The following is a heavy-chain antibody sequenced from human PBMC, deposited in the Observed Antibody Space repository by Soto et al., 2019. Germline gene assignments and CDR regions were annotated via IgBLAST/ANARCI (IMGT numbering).Heavy chain of an antibody. CDR2: IWYDGSST. CDR1: GFTFSRYG. D-gene: IGHD3-3*01. V-gene: IGHV3-33*01. CDR3: ARAYYDFWSGRDRKNPYTEYYYMDV. Sequence: PGGSLRLSCAASGFTFSRYGMHWVRQAPGKGLEWVAVIWYDGSSTSYADSVKGRFTISRDNAKNTLYLQMNSLRAEDTAVYYCARAYYDFWSGRDRKNPYTEYYYMDVWGKGTTVTVSS. J-gene: IGHJ6*03.